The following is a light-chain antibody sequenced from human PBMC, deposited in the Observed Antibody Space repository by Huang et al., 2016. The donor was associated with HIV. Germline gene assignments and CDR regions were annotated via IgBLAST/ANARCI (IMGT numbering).Light chain of an antibody. CDR2: GAS. Sequence: EMVMTQSPDTLSVSPGERVTLSCRASKGGSSNLAWYQQKPGQAPRLLIHGASTRVTGSPTRFSGSGSETDLTLTIHSRQSEDLAVYYCQQYNSWPRTFGQGTKLEIK. CDR1: KGGSSN. V-gene: IGKV3-15*01. CDR3: QQYNSWPRT. J-gene: IGKJ2*01.